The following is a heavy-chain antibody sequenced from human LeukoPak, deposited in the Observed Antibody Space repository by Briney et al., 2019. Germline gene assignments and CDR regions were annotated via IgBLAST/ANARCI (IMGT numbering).Heavy chain of an antibody. CDR3: AKPQGEDGYNEPSDY. CDR1: GFTFSSYS. D-gene: IGHD5-24*01. J-gene: IGHJ4*02. Sequence: PGGSLRLSCAASGFTFSSYSMNWVRQAPGKGLEWVSSISSSSSYIYYADSVKGRFTISRDNAKNSLYLQMNSLRAEDTAVYYCAKPQGEDGYNEPSDYWGQGTLVTVSS. CDR2: ISSSSSYI. V-gene: IGHV3-21*01.